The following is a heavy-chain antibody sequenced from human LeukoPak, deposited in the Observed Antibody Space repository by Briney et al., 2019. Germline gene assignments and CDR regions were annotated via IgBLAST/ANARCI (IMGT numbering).Heavy chain of an antibody. V-gene: IGHV3-30*02. Sequence: GGSLRISCAAAGFTFSTYGMHWVRQAPGKGLGWVAFIRYDGSNKYYADSVKGRFTISRDNSKNTLYLQMNSLRAEDTAVYFCAKDKDPWKSTSISDFDYWGQGTLVTVSS. D-gene: IGHD1-1*01. CDR2: IRYDGSNK. CDR3: AKDKDPWKSTSISDFDY. CDR1: GFTFSTYG. J-gene: IGHJ4*02.